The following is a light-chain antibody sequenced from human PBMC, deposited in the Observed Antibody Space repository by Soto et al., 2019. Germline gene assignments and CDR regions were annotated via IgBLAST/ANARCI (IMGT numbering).Light chain of an antibody. CDR2: GNS. V-gene: IGLV1-40*01. CDR3: PSYDSRLSVV. CDR1: SSNIGAGYD. Sequence: QSVLTQPPSVSGAPGQRVTISCTGSSSNIGAGYDVHWYQQLPGTAPKLLIYGNSNRPSGVPDRFSGSKSGTSASLAITGLRAEDEADYYCPSYDSRLSVVFGGGTKLPVL. J-gene: IGLJ2*01.